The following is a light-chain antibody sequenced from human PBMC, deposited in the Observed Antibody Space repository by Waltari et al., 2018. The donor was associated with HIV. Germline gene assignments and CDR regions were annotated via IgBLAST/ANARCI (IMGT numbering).Light chain of an antibody. V-gene: IGKV3-11*01. CDR1: QSVNTY. Sequence: EIVLTQSPATLSLSPGERATLSCRASQSVNTYLAWYQQKPGQAPRLLIYDASNRATGIPARFSGSGSGTDFTLTISSLKPEDFAVYYCQQRSNWPPEITFGQGTRLEIK. CDR3: QQRSNWPPEIT. J-gene: IGKJ5*01. CDR2: DAS.